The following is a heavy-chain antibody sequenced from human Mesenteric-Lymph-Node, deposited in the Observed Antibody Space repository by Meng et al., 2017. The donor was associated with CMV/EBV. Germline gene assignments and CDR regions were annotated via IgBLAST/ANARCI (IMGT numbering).Heavy chain of an antibody. CDR2: ISAYNGNT. CDR1: GYTFTDYY. Sequence: ASVKVSCKASGYTFTDYYMHWVRQAPGQGLEWMGWISAYNGNTNYAQKLQGRVTMTTDTSTSTAYMELRSLRSDDTAVYYCARGERITIFGVMYGMDVWGQGTTVTVSS. CDR3: ARGERITIFGVMYGMDV. J-gene: IGHJ6*02. V-gene: IGHV1-18*04. D-gene: IGHD3-3*01.